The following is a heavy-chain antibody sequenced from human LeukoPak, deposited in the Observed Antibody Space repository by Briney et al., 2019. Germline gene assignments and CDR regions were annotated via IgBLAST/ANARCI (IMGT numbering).Heavy chain of an antibody. D-gene: IGHD3-22*01. J-gene: IGHJ4*02. Sequence: SETLSLTCAVSGGSISSSNWWSWVRQPPGKGLEWIGEIYHSGSTNYNPSLKSRVTISVDKSKNQFSLKLSSVTAADTAVYYCARLRDYYDSSGYPRYYFDYWGQGTLVTVSS. V-gene: IGHV4-4*02. CDR1: GGSISSSNW. CDR2: IYHSGST. CDR3: ARLRDYYDSSGYPRYYFDY.